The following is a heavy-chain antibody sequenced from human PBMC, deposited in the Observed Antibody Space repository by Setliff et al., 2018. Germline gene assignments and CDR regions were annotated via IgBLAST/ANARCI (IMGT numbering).Heavy chain of an antibody. CDR1: GYTFTGYY. V-gene: IGHV1-2*04. J-gene: IGHJ3*02. CDR2: INPNSGGT. CDR3: ARDAFDILTGDPPWAFDI. Sequence: ASVKVSCKASGYTFTGYYMHWVRQAPGQGLEWMGWINPNSGGTNYAQKFQGWVTMTRDTSISTAYMELSRLRSDDTAVYYCARDAFDILTGDPPWAFDIWGHGTMVTVSS. D-gene: IGHD3-9*01.